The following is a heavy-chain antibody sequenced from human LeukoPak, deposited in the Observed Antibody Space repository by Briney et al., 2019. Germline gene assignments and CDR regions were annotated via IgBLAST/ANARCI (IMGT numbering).Heavy chain of an antibody. Sequence: GGSLRLSCTASGFSFSIYALSWVRQAPGKGLEWVSGIRGSGAITYYADSVKGRFTISRDNSKNTLYLQMNSLRAEDTAVYYCASLVGATHSMDYWGQGTLVTVSS. CDR1: GFSFSIYA. CDR2: IRGSGAIT. J-gene: IGHJ4*02. V-gene: IGHV3-23*01. CDR3: ASLVGATHSMDY. D-gene: IGHD1-26*01.